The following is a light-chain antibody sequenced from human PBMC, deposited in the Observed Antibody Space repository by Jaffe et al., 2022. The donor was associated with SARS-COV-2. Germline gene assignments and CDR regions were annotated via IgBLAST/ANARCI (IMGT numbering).Light chain of an antibody. CDR1: SSNIGAGYG. CDR2: RNN. CDR3: QSYDGTLSGVV. Sequence: QSVLTQPPSVSGAPGQRVSISCTGTSSNIGAGYGVHWYQQLPGAVPKLLISRNNNRASGVPDRFYGSQSGTSASLAITGLQPEDEADYYCQSYDGTLSGVVFGGGTKLTVL. V-gene: IGLV1-40*01. J-gene: IGLJ2*01.